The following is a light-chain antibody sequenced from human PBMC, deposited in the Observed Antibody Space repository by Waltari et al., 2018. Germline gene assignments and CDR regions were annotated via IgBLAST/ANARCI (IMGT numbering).Light chain of an antibody. CDR2: WAS. CDR3: QQYYSTPPT. Sequence: DIVMTQSPDSLAVSLGEGATINCKATQSVLYSSNNKNYLAWYQQKPGQPPKLPIYWASTRESGVPDRFSGSGSGTDFTLTISSLQAEDVAVYYCQQYYSTPPTFGQGTKVEIK. CDR1: QSVLYSSNNKNY. V-gene: IGKV4-1*01. J-gene: IGKJ1*01.